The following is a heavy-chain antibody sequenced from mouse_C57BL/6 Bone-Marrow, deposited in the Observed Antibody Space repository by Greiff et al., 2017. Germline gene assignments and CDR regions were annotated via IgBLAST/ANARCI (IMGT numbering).Heavy chain of an antibody. D-gene: IGHD2-2*01. CDR2: IYPGDGDT. V-gene: IGHV1-80*01. CDR1: GYAFSSYW. Sequence: LQESGAELVKPGASVKISCKASGYAFSSYWMNWVKQRPGKGLEWIGQIYPGDGDTNYNGKFKGKATLTADKSSSTAYMQLSSLPSEDSAVFFCARSTGYEDAMDYWGQGTSVTVSS. CDR3: ARSTGYEDAMDY. J-gene: IGHJ4*01.